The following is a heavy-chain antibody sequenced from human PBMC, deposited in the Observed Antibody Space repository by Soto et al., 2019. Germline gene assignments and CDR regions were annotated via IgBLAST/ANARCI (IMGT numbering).Heavy chain of an antibody. J-gene: IGHJ5*01. V-gene: IGHV4-34*01. Sequence: SETLSLTCAVYGGCFSCHCLTWIRQSPGKGLEWIGDINHSGRVNYSPSVQSRVTISLDTSKNQFSLTLSDVTAADTAMYYCSTRAYDTNGYYRFDPWGQGTLVTVSS. CDR2: INHSGRV. CDR1: GGCFSCHC. D-gene: IGHD3-22*01. CDR3: STRAYDTNGYYRFDP.